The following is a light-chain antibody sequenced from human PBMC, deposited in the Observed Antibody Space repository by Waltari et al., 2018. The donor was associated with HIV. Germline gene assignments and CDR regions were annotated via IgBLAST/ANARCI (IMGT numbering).Light chain of an antibody. CDR3: QQSYTTVPYT. Sequence: DIQMTQSPSSLSASVGDRVSISCRASHRIGDYLNWYQQKPRRAPNLLIYGVSTLQSGVPSRFRGSGSGTNFTLTITNLQPEDSATYYCQQSYTTVPYTFGQGTKVEIK. CDR2: GVS. CDR1: HRIGDY. J-gene: IGKJ2*01. V-gene: IGKV1-39*01.